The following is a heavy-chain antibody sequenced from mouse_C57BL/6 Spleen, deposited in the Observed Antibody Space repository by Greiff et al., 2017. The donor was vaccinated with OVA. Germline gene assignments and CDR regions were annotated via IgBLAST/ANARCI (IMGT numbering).Heavy chain of an antibody. V-gene: IGHV1-82*01. D-gene: IGHD3-1*01. J-gene: IGHJ1*03. CDR2: IYPGDGDT. CDR1: GYAFSSSW. Sequence: QVQLQQSGPELVKPGASVKISCKASGYAFSSSWMNWVKQRPGKGLEWIGRIYPGDGDTNYNGKFKGKATLTADKSSSTAYMQLSSLTSEDSAVYFCARSSVLRGYFDVWGTGTTVTVSS. CDR3: ARSSVLRGYFDV.